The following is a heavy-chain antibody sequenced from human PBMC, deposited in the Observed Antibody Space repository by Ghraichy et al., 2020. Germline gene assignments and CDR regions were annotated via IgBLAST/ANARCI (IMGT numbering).Heavy chain of an antibody. Sequence: SETLSLTCTVSGGSISSYYWSWIRQPPGKGLEWIGYIYYSGSTNYNPSLKSRVTISVDTSKNQFSLKLSSVTAADTAVYYCARASWGSYRYYWFDPWGQGTLLTVSS. J-gene: IGHJ5*02. CDR3: ARASWGSYRYYWFDP. D-gene: IGHD3-16*02. CDR2: IYYSGST. V-gene: IGHV4-59*01. CDR1: GGSISSYY.